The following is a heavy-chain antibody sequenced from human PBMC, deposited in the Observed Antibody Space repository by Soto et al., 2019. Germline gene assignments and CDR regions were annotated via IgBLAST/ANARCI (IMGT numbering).Heavy chain of an antibody. Sequence: ASVKVSCKASGYTFTSYAMHWVRQAPGQRLEWMGWINAGNGNTKYSQKFQGRVTITRDTSASTAYMELSSLRSEDTAVYYCAGGRRSPGWLAPWGKGTRVTVPS. CDR2: INAGNGNT. V-gene: IGHV1-3*01. D-gene: IGHD3-16*01. J-gene: IGHJ5*02. CDR3: AGGRRSPGWLAP. CDR1: GYTFTSYA.